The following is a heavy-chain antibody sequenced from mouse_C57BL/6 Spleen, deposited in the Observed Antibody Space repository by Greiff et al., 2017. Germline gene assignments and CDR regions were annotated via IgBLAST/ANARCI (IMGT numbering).Heavy chain of an antibody. CDR3: ARKDYPYYFDC. CDR2: IDPSDSYI. D-gene: IGHD1-1*02. J-gene: IGHJ2*01. V-gene: IGHV1-69*01. Sequence: VQLQQSGAELVMPGASVKLSCKASGYTFTSYWMHWVKQRPGQGLEWIGEIDPSDSYIKYNQKFKGKSTLTVDKSSSTAYRQLSRLPSEDSAVYYCARKDYPYYFDCWGQGTTLTVSS. CDR1: GYTFTSYW.